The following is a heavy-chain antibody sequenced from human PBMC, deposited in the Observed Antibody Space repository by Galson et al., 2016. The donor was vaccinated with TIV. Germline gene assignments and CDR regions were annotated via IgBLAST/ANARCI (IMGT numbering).Heavy chain of an antibody. Sequence: SVKVSCKASGYSFTDYYIHWVRQAPGQGLEWMGWINPSSGGTFYAQRFQDWVTMTRDTSISTTYMDLSRLRPNDTAVYYCARSQSDSRGFDPWGQGTLGTVSS. CDR3: ARSQSDSRGFDP. D-gene: IGHD2-21*02. J-gene: IGHJ5*02. CDR1: GYSFTDYY. CDR2: INPSSGGT. V-gene: IGHV1-2*04.